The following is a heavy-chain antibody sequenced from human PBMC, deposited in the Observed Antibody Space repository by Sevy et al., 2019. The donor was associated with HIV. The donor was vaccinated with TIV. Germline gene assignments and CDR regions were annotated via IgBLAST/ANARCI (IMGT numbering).Heavy chain of an antibody. V-gene: IGHV3-30*02. Sequence: GGSLRLSCAASGFTFSTYGMHWVRQAPGKGLEWVAFIRFDGTIQYYTDSVKGRLTISRDNSKNTLYLQMNSLRAEDTAVYFCAKVLHIVVVPAAIDYYYGMYVWGQGTTVTVSS. CDR1: GFTFSTYG. CDR2: IRFDGTIQ. D-gene: IGHD2-2*01. J-gene: IGHJ6*02. CDR3: AKVLHIVVVPAAIDYYYGMYV.